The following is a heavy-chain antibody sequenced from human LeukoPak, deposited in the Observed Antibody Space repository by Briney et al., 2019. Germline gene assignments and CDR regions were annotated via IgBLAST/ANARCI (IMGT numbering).Heavy chain of an antibody. D-gene: IGHD3-9*01. CDR2: ISSSSSYI. V-gene: IGHV3-21*01. Sequence: GGSLRLSCAASGFTFSSYAMSWVRQAPGKGLEWVTSISSSSSYIYYADSVKGRFTISRHNAKNSLYLQMNSLRADDTAVYYCARAQNHDILTGALDYWGQGTLVTVSS. CDR1: GFTFSSYA. CDR3: ARAQNHDILTGALDY. J-gene: IGHJ4*02.